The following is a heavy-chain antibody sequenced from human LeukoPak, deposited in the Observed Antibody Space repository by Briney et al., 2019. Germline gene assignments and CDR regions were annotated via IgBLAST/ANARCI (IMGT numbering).Heavy chain of an antibody. V-gene: IGHV4-4*07. J-gene: IGHJ6*02. CDR3: ARDSFGGYSYGPYYYYYGMDV. D-gene: IGHD5-18*01. CDR1: GGSISSYY. Sequence: SETLSLTCTVSGGSISSYYWSWIRQPAGKGLEWIGRIYTSGSTNYNPSLKSRVTMSVDTSKNQFSLKLSSVTAADTAVYYCARDSFGGYSYGPYYYYYGMDVWGQGTTVTVSS. CDR2: IYTSGST.